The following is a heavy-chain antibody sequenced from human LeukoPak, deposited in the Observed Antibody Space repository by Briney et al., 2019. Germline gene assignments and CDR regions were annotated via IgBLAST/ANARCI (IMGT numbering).Heavy chain of an antibody. CDR1: GGTFSNFA. Sequence: GASVKVSCKASGGTFSNFAINWVRQAPGQGLEWMGRIIPILDIANYTQKFQGRVTITADESTSTAYMELSSLRSEDTAVYYCARDLEVVVAAYGAFDIWGQGTMVTVSS. D-gene: IGHD2-15*01. V-gene: IGHV1-69*04. J-gene: IGHJ3*02. CDR3: ARDLEVVVAAYGAFDI. CDR2: IIPILDIA.